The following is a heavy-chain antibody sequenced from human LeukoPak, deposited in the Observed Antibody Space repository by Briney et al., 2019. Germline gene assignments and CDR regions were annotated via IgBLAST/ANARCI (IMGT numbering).Heavy chain of an antibody. J-gene: IGHJ6*03. D-gene: IGHD2-21*01. CDR3: ARPPYMWSDYYYMDV. V-gene: IGHV3-30*04. CDR1: GFTFSTYA. Sequence: GGSLRLSCAASGFTFSTYAMHWVRQAPGKGLQWVAVISYDGNNKYYSDSVKGRFTISRDNSQNTLYLHMNSLRAEDTALYYCARPPYMWSDYYYMDVWGKGTTVTVSS. CDR2: ISYDGNNK.